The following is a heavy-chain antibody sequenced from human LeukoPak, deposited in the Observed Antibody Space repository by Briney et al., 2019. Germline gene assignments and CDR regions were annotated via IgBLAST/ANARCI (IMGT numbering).Heavy chain of an antibody. CDR2: VSGGGGST. CDR3: ARGMTLGGFDI. CDR1: GFTFSSYA. Sequence: GGSLRLSCAASGFTFSSYAMSWVRQAPGKGLEWVSDVSGGGGSTYYADSVKGRFTISRDNSKNTLYLQMNSLRAEDTAVYYCARGMTLGGFDIWGQGTMVTVSS. J-gene: IGHJ3*02. D-gene: IGHD4-23*01. V-gene: IGHV3-23*01.